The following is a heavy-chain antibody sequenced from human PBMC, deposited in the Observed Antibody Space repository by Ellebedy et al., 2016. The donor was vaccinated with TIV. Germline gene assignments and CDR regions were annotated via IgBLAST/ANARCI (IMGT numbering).Heavy chain of an antibody. J-gene: IGHJ5*02. Sequence: KVSXXGSGYSFTSYWIGWVRQMPGKGLEWMGIIYPGDSDTRYSPSFQGQVTISADKSISTAYLQWSSLKASDTAMYYCARLKEGYTSNWFDPWGQGTLVTVSS. CDR3: ARLKEGYTSNWFDP. CDR1: GYSFTSYW. D-gene: IGHD5-12*01. CDR2: IYPGDSDT. V-gene: IGHV5-51*01.